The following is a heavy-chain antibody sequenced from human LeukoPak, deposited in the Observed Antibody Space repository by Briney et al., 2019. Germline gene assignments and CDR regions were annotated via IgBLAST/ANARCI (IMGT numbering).Heavy chain of an antibody. CDR3: KGTDSSTSFFDY. CDR2: IYTSGST. Sequence: PSETLSLTCTVSGGSISSGSYYWSWTRQPAGKGLEWIGRIYTSGSTNYNPSLKSRVTISVDTSKNQFSLKLSSVTAADTAVYYCKGTDSSTSFFDYWGQGTLVTVSS. CDR1: GGSISSGSYY. J-gene: IGHJ4*02. D-gene: IGHD2-2*01. V-gene: IGHV4-61*02.